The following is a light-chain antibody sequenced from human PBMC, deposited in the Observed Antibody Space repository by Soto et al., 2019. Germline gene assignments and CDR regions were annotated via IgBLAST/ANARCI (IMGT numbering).Light chain of an antibody. J-gene: IGKJ1*01. CDR3: QQYNNWPPRT. V-gene: IGKV3-15*01. Sequence: EIVMTQSPATLSVYPGERATLSCRASQSVSSNLAWYQQKPGQAPRLLIYGASHRATGIPARFSGSGSGTEFTLTISSLQSEDFAVYYCQQYNNWPPRTFGRGTKVEIK. CDR2: GAS. CDR1: QSVSSN.